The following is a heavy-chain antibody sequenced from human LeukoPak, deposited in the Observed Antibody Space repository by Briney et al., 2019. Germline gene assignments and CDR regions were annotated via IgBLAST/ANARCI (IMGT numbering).Heavy chain of an antibody. CDR3: ARDSYYYDSSGYYPVTFDY. V-gene: IGHV3-23*01. J-gene: IGHJ4*02. CDR2: LSGGGDST. D-gene: IGHD3-22*01. CDR1: GFTFSSYV. Sequence: GGSLRLSCAASGFTFSSYVMSWVRQAPGKGLEWVSALSGGGDSTYYVDSVKGRFTTSRDNSKNTLYLQMNSLRAEDTAVYYCARDSYYYDSSGYYPVTFDYWGQGTLVTVSS.